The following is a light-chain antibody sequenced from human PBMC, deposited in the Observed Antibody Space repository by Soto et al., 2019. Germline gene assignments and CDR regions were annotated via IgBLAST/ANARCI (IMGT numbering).Light chain of an antibody. V-gene: IGKV1-5*01. CDR3: QQYNSYSWT. CDR2: DAS. Sequence: DIQMTQSPSTLSASVGDRATITCRASQSISSWLAWYQQKPGNAPKLLIYDASSLESGVPSRFSGSGSGTDFTLTLSSLQPDDFANYYCQQYNSYSWTFGQGTKVEIK. CDR1: QSISSW. J-gene: IGKJ1*01.